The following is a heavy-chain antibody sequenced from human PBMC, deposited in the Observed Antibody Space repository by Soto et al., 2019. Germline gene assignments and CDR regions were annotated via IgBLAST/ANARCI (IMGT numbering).Heavy chain of an antibody. CDR3: ATRRGGYDPHLRY. CDR1: GGSISSGDYF. J-gene: IGHJ4*02. D-gene: IGHD3-16*01. CDR2: IYYSGST. V-gene: IGHV4-30-4*01. Sequence: SETLSLTCTVSGGSISSGDYFWGWIRQPPGKGLEWIGYIYYSGSTYYNPSLKSRVTISVDTSKNQFSLKLSSVTAADTAVYYCATRRGGYDPHLRYWGQGTLVTVSS.